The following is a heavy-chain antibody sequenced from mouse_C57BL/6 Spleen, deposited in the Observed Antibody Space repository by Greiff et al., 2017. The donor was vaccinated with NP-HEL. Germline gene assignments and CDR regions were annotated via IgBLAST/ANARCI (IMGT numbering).Heavy chain of an antibody. V-gene: IGHV1-55*01. CDR3: ARSICCDYCLDY. CDR2: IYPGSGST. D-gene: IGHD2-4*01. CDR1: GYTFTSYW. J-gene: IGHJ2*01. Sequence: QVQLQQPGAELVKPGASVKMSCKASGYTFTSYWITWVKQRPGQGLEWIGDIYPGSGSTNYNEKFKSKATLTVDTSSSTADMQLSSLTSEDSAVYYCARSICCDYCLDYWGQGTTLAVSS.